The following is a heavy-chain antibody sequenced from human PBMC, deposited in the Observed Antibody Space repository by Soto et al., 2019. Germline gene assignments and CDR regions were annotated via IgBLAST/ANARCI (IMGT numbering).Heavy chain of an antibody. D-gene: IGHD2-15*01. CDR1: GGSISSGGYS. V-gene: IGHV4-30-2*01. CDR3: ARDPPYHHHSSGGSFPGWVGAFDI. J-gene: IGHJ3*02. CDR2: IYHSGST. Sequence: QLQLQESGSGLVKPSQTLSLTCAVSGGSISSGGYSWSWIRQPPGKGLEWIGYIYHSGSTYYNPSLKSRVTISVDRSKNQFSLKLSSVTAADTAVYYCARDPPYHHHSSGGSFPGWVGAFDIWGQGTMVTVSS.